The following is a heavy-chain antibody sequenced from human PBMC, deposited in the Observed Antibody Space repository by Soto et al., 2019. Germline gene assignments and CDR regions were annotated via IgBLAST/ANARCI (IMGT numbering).Heavy chain of an antibody. D-gene: IGHD3-10*01. J-gene: IGHJ4*02. Sequence: GESLKISCKGFGYSFTTYWIGWVRQMPGKGLEWMGIIYPGDSDMRYNPSFQGQVTISADKSISTAYLQWSSLKASDTAMYYCARRSGLWFDYWGQGTLVTVSS. V-gene: IGHV5-51*01. CDR2: IYPGDSDM. CDR1: GYSFTTYW. CDR3: ARRSGLWFDY.